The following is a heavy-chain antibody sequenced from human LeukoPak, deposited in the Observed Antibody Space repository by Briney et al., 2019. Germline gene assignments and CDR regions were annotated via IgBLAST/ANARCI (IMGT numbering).Heavy chain of an antibody. CDR2: INPYSGGT. V-gene: IGHV1-2*02. Sequence: GASVKVSCKASGYTFTSYYMHWVRQAPGQGLEWMGWINPYSGGTNYAQKFQGRVTMTRDTSISTAYMQLSRLTSDDTAVYYCARVVVAATNWFDPWGQGTLVTVSS. CDR3: ARVVVAATNWFDP. CDR1: GYTFTSYY. J-gene: IGHJ5*02. D-gene: IGHD2-15*01.